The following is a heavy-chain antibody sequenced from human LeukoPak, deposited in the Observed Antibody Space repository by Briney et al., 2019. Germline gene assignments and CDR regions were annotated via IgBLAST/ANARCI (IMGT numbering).Heavy chain of an antibody. CDR3: AILSMIVVVITTS. J-gene: IGHJ5*02. D-gene: IGHD3-22*01. Sequence: ASVKVSCKASGYTFTGYYMHWVRQAPGQGLEWMGWINPNSGGTNYAQKFQGRVTVTRDTSISTAYMELSRLRSDDTAVYYCAILSMIVVVITTSWGQGTLVTVSS. V-gene: IGHV1-2*02. CDR1: GYTFTGYY. CDR2: INPNSGGT.